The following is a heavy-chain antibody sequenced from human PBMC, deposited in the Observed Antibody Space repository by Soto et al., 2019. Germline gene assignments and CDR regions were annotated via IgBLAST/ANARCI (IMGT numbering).Heavy chain of an antibody. CDR2: IIPIFGTA. CDR3: AREGWLLQYYYGMDV. V-gene: IGHV1-69*13. CDR1: GGTFSSYA. J-gene: IGHJ6*02. Sequence: ASVKVSCKASGGTFSSYAISWVRQAPGQGLEWMGGIIPIFGTANYAQKFQGRVTITADESTSTAYMELSSLRSEDTAVYYCAREGWLLQYYYGMDVWGQGTTVTSP. D-gene: IGHD2-15*01.